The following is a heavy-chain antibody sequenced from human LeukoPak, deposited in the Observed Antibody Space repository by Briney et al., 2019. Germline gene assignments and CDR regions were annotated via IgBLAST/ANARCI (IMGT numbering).Heavy chain of an antibody. D-gene: IGHD1-1*01. V-gene: IGHV3-23*01. CDR3: ANGRRANFGMDV. J-gene: IGHJ6*02. Sequence: GGSLRLSCAASGFTFSSYAMSWVRQAPGKGLEWVSAISGSGGSTYYADSVKGRFTISRDNSKNTLYLQMNSLRAEDTAVYHCANGRRANFGMDVWGQGTTVTVSS. CDR2: ISGSGGST. CDR1: GFTFSSYA.